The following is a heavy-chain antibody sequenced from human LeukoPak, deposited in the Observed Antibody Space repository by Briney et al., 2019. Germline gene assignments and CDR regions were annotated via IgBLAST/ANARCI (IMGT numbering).Heavy chain of an antibody. Sequence: PGGSLRLSCAASGFTFSNAWMSWVRQAPGKGLEWVGRIKSKTDGGTTDYAAPVKGRFTISRDNSKNTLYLQMNSLRAEDTAVYYCARSGVGPFDYWGQGTLVTVSS. CDR2: IKSKTDGGTT. CDR3: ARSGVGPFDY. V-gene: IGHV3-15*01. D-gene: IGHD1-26*01. CDR1: GFTFSNAW. J-gene: IGHJ4*02.